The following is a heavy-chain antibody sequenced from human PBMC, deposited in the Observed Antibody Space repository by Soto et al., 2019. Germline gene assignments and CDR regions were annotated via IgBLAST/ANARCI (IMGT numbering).Heavy chain of an antibody. CDR3: ARDAGGYSYGYFGY. CDR2: IWYDGSNK. D-gene: IGHD5-18*01. J-gene: IGHJ4*02. V-gene: IGHV3-33*01. CDR1: GFTFSSYG. Sequence: GGSLRLSCAASGFTFSSYGMHWVRQAPGKGLEWVAVIWYDGSNKYYADSVKGRFTISRDNSKNTLYLQMNSLRAEDTAVYYCARDAGGYSYGYFGYWGQGTLVTVSS.